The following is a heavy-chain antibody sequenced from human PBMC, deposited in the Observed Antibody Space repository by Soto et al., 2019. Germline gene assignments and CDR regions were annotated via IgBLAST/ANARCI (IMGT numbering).Heavy chain of an antibody. CDR1: GYTFTGYY. CDR3: ARDLRGIAARPFGY. CDR2: INPNSGGT. J-gene: IGHJ4*02. D-gene: IGHD6-6*01. Sequence: VASVKVSCKASGYTFTGYYMHSVRQAPGQGLEWMGWINPNSGGTNYAQKFQGRVTMTRDTSISTAYMELSRLRSDDTAVYYCARDLRGIAARPFGYWGQGTLVTVSS. V-gene: IGHV1-2*02.